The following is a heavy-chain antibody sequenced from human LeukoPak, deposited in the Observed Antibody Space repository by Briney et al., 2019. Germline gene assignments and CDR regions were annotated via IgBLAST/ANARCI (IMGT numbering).Heavy chain of an antibody. J-gene: IGHJ4*02. CDR3: ARRYDDAGSPLND. CDR1: GGSISSYY. D-gene: IGHD3-10*01. Sequence: SETLSLTCTVSGGSISSYYWSWIRQPPGKGLEWIGYIYYSGSTNYNPSLKSRVTISVDTSKNQFPLKLSSVTAADTAVYYCARRYDDAGSPLNDWGRGTLVTVSS. CDR2: IYYSGST. V-gene: IGHV4-59*12.